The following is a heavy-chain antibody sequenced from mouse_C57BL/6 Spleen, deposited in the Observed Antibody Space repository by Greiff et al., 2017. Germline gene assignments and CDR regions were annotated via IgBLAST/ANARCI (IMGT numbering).Heavy chain of an antibody. CDR2: ISYSGST. Sequence: DVKLQESGPGMVKPSQSLSLTCTVTGYSITSGYDWHWIRHFPGNKLEWMGYISYSGSTNYNPSLKSRISITHDTSKNHFFLKLNSVTTEDTATYYCARADYGSFYYFDYWGQGTTLTVSS. CDR1: GYSITSGYD. CDR3: ARADYGSFYYFDY. D-gene: IGHD1-1*01. V-gene: IGHV3-1*01. J-gene: IGHJ2*01.